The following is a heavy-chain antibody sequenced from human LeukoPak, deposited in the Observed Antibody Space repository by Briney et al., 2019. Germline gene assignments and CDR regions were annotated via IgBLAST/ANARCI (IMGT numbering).Heavy chain of an antibody. V-gene: IGHV4-34*01. J-gene: IGHJ4*02. D-gene: IGHD3-3*01. CDR2: INHSGST. CDR3: ARRPPVLRFLGWLFL. CDR1: GGSFSGYY. Sequence: PSETLSLTCAVYGGSFSGYYWSWIRQPPGKGLEWIGEINHSGSTNYNPSLKSRVTISVDTSKNQFSLKLSSVTAADTAVYYCARRPPVLRFLGWLFLRGQGTLVTVSS.